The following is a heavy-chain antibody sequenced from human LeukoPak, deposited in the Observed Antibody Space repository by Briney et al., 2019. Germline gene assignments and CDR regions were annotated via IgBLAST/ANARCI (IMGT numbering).Heavy chain of an antibody. V-gene: IGHV1-2*06. CDR1: GYTFTGYY. J-gene: IGHJ6*02. Sequence: GASVTVSCTPSGYTFTGYYIHWVRQAPGQGLEWMGRINPNNGGTNYAQKFQGRVTMTRDTSINTAYMELSGLRSDDTAVYYCARAGYSYGYVLDVWGQGTTVTVS. D-gene: IGHD5-18*01. CDR2: INPNNGGT. CDR3: ARAGYSYGYVLDV.